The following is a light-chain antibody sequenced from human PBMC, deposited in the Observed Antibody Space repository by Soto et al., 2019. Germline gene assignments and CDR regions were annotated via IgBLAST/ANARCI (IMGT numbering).Light chain of an antibody. CDR2: DAS. Sequence: ETVLTQSPGSLSLSPGERATLSCRASPSVSSSYLAWYQQKPGQAPRILMYDASTRATGIPARFSGSVSGTEFTLTIRSLQPEDCGVYDCQQSNNWPRTFGPGTKVDIK. V-gene: IGKV3-15*01. CDR3: QQSNNWPRT. J-gene: IGKJ1*01. CDR1: PSVSSSY.